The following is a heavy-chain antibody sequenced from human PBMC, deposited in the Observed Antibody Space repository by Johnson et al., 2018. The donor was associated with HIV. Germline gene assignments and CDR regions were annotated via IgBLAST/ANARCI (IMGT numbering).Heavy chain of an antibody. CDR3: TTDWPFRYVDWLFHDAFDV. CDR2: IKSKTDGGTT. J-gene: IGHJ3*01. CDR1: GFTFSDYF. D-gene: IGHD3-9*01. Sequence: VQLVESGGGLVKPGGSLRLSCGGTGFTFSDYFMSWIRQAPGKGLEWVGRIKSKTDGGTTDYVAPVKGRFTISRDDSKNRMYLQMNSLKTDDTAVYYCTTDWPFRYVDWLFHDAFDVWGQGTVVTVSS. V-gene: IGHV3-15*01.